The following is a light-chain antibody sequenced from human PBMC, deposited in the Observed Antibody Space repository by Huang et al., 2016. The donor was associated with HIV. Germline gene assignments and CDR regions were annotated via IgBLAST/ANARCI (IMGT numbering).Light chain of an antibody. V-gene: IGKV1-39*01. CDR1: QRISKY. Sequence: DIQMTQSPSSLSASVGDRVTITCRASQRISKYLNWYQQKPGRAPNLLIYGASNLQSGVPSRFSCSGSETDFTLTISGLQPGDFATYYCQHSFRSPYTFGQGTKVDMK. CDR2: GAS. J-gene: IGKJ2*01. CDR3: QHSFRSPYT.